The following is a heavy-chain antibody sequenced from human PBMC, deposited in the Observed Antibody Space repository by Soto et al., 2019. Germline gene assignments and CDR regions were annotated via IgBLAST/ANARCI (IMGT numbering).Heavy chain of an antibody. Sequence: PGGSLRRSWSASGFTFSRFELHWVRQAPGKGLEWISYISSSGSTAYYASSVEGRFTISRDNANNSVYLQMDSLRAEDTALYYCTRAAWFPYLSFYWGQGALVTVSS. V-gene: IGHV3-48*03. CDR3: TRAAWFPYLSFY. J-gene: IGHJ4*02. D-gene: IGHD3-10*01. CDR2: ISSSGSTA. CDR1: GFTFSRFE.